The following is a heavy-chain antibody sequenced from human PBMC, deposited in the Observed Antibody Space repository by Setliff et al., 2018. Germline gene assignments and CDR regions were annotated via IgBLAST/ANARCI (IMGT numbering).Heavy chain of an antibody. CDR1: GYTFTGYY. CDR2: INPNSGGT. CDR3: ARERAGGRGFTFGAIYYYYGMDV. J-gene: IGHJ6*02. Sequence: GASVKVSCKASGYTFTGYYRHWVRQAPGQGLEWMGWINPNSGGTNYAQKFAGRVTMTRDTPISRVYMELSSLRFEDTAVYYCARERAGGRGFTFGAIYYYYGMDVWGQGTTVTVSS. V-gene: IGHV1-2*02. D-gene: IGHD3-16*01.